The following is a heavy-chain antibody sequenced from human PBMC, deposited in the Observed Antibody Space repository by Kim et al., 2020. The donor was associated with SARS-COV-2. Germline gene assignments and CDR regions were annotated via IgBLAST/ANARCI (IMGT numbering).Heavy chain of an antibody. Sequence: KGRLTISRDNSKTTLYLQMNSLRAEDTAVYYCAGQTIAAAGTGHDAFDIWGQGTMVTVSS. D-gene: IGHD6-13*01. V-gene: IGHV3-23*03. CDR3: AGQTIAAAGTGHDAFDI. J-gene: IGHJ3*02.